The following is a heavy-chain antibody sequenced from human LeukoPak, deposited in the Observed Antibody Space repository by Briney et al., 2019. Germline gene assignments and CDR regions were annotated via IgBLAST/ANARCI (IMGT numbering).Heavy chain of an antibody. D-gene: IGHD3-10*01. CDR1: GFTFSSYA. CDR2: ISGSGGST. Sequence: GGSLRLSCAASGFTFSSYAMSWVRQAPGKGLEWVSAISGSGGSTYYADSVKGRFTISRDNSKNTLYLQMNGLRAEDTAVYYCAKWVITMVRGVPARYFDYWGQGTLVTVSS. J-gene: IGHJ4*02. V-gene: IGHV3-23*01. CDR3: AKWVITMVRGVPARYFDY.